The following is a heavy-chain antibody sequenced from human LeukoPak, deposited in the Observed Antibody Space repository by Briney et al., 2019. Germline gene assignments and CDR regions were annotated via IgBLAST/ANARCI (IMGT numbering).Heavy chain of an antibody. D-gene: IGHD1-26*01. CDR1: RGTFSSYT. J-gene: IGHJ4*02. V-gene: IGHV1-69*02. Sequence: SVKVSCKASRGTFSSYTISWVRQAPGQGLEWMGRIIPILGIANYAQKFQGRVTITADKSTSTAYMELSSLRSEDTAVYYCAIRYSGSLAYDFDYWGQGTLVTVSS. CDR2: IIPILGIA. CDR3: AIRYSGSLAYDFDY.